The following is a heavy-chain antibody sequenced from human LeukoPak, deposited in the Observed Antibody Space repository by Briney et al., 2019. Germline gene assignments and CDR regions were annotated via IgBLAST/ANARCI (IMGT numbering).Heavy chain of an antibody. V-gene: IGHV4-34*01. CDR1: GGSFSGYY. Sequence: SETLSLTCAVYGGSFSGYYWSWIRQPPGKGLEWIGEINHSGSTNYNPSLKSRVTISVDTSKNQFSLKLSSVTAADTAVYYCARGEVRITMVRGPAGDWFDPWGQGTLVTVSS. CDR2: INHSGST. CDR3: ARGEVRITMVRGPAGDWFDP. D-gene: IGHD3-10*01. J-gene: IGHJ5*02.